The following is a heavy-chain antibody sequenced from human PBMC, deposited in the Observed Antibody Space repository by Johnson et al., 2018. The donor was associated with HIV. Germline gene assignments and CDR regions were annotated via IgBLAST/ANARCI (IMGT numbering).Heavy chain of an antibody. CDR1: GFTVSSNY. D-gene: IGHD3-10*01. V-gene: IGHV3-66*02. CDR2: IYSGGRT. Sequence: EKLVESGGGLVQPGGSLRLSCAASGFTVSSNYMSWVRQAPGKGLEWVSVIYSGGRTYYADSVKGRFTISRDNSKNTLYLQMNSLRAEDTAVYYCAKDSSVLLCFDIWGQGTMVTVSS. J-gene: IGHJ3*02. CDR3: AKDSSVLLCFDI.